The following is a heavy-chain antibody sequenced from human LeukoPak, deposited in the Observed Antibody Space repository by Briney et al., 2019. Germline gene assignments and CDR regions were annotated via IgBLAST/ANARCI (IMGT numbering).Heavy chain of an antibody. CDR1: GGSFSSYY. Sequence: SETLSLTCAVYGGSFSSYYWSWIRQPPGKGLEWIGYIYYSGSTNYNPSLKSRVTISVDTSKNQFSLKLSSVTAADTAVYYCALLTDESENWGQGTLVTVSS. D-gene: IGHD7-27*01. CDR3: ALLTDESEN. V-gene: IGHV4-59*01. CDR2: IYYSGST. J-gene: IGHJ4*02.